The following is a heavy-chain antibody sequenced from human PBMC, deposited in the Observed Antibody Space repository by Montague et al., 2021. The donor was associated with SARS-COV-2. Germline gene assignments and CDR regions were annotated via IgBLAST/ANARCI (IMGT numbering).Heavy chain of an antibody. J-gene: IGHJ4*02. CDR2: INHSGGV. D-gene: IGHD2-2*01. CDR1: RGSFSGYY. Sequence: SKTLSLTCTVHRGSFSGYYWTWIRQPPGKGLEWIGEINHSGGVNYNPSLKSRVTISVDTSKNHFSLKLRSVTAADTAIYYCARGYCGSTTCYRSPHYWGQGTLVAVSS. V-gene: IGHV4-34*01. CDR3: ARGYCGSTTCYRSPHY.